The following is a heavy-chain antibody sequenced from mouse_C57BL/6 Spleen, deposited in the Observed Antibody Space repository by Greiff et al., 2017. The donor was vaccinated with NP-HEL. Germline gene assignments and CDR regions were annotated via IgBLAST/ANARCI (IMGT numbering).Heavy chain of an antibody. CDR1: GFTFSDYG. CDR2: ISSGSSTI. J-gene: IGHJ4*01. CDR3: ARRQLRDAMDY. V-gene: IGHV5-17*01. Sequence: EVKLVESGGGLVKPGGSLKLSCAASGFTFSDYGMHWVRQAPEKGLEWVAYISSGSSTIYYADTVKGRFTISRDNAKNTLFLQMTSLRSDDTAMYYCARRQLRDAMDYWGQGTSVTVSS. D-gene: IGHD3-2*02.